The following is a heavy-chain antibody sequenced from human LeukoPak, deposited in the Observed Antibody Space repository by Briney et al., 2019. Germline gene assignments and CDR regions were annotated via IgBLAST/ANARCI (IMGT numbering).Heavy chain of an antibody. V-gene: IGHV3-21*01. CDR3: ATYLSTSPDYYYYYYMDV. CDR1: GFTFSSYA. J-gene: IGHJ6*03. Sequence: KPGGSLRLSCAASGFTFSSYAMSWVRQAPGKGLEWVSSITSSGSYIYYADSVKGRYTISRDNAKNSLYLQMNSLRTEDTAVYYCATYLSTSPDYYYYYYMDVWGKGTTVTVSS. D-gene: IGHD2-2*01. CDR2: ITSSGSYI.